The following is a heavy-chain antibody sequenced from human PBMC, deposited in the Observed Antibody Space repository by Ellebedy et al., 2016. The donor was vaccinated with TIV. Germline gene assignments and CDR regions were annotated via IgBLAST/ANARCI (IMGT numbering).Heavy chain of an antibody. Sequence: MPSETLSLTCTVSGVSISSSSYYWGWIRQTPGKGLEWVGSISFSGSTYYSPSLKSRVTMSVDTSKNQFSLKVTSVTAADTAVYYCARHEGGLLPHLNNYFDPWGQGTLVTVSS. D-gene: IGHD4-11*01. J-gene: IGHJ5*02. CDR3: ARHEGGLLPHLNNYFDP. V-gene: IGHV4-39*01. CDR2: ISFSGST. CDR1: GVSISSSSYY.